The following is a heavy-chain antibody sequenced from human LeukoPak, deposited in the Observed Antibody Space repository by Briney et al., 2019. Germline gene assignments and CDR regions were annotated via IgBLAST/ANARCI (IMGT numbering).Heavy chain of an antibody. CDR2: MNPNSGNT. D-gene: IGHD3-9*01. CDR3: ARGDYYDILTGYYSDGMDV. V-gene: IGHV1-8*01. J-gene: IGHJ6*02. CDR1: GYTFTRYD. Sequence: ASVKVSCKASGYTFTRYDINWVRQATGQGLEWMGWMNPNSGNTGYAQKFQGRVTMTRNTSISTAYMELSSLRSEDTAVYYCARGDYYDILTGYYSDGMDVWGQGTTVTVSS.